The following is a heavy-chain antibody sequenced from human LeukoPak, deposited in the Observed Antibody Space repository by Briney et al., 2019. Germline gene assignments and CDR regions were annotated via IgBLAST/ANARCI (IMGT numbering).Heavy chain of an antibody. CDR2: MSSDGTNK. CDR3: ARDGAFDI. V-gene: IGHV3-30*03. Sequence: PGGSLRLSCAASGFTFSSDGMHGVRQGPGKGLEWVAFMSSDGTNKHYVDSVKGRFTISRDNSKNTLYLQMNSLRAEDTAVYYCARDGAFDIWGQGTMVTVSS. J-gene: IGHJ3*02. CDR1: GFTFSSDG.